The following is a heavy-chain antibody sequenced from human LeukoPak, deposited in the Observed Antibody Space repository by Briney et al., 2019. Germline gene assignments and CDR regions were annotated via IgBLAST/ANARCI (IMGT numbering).Heavy chain of an antibody. V-gene: IGHV3-23*01. Sequence: GGSLGLSCASSGFSFSDSAVSWVRHAPGEGLKCVSSISDTGGRTYYADSVKGRFTITRDNSRNTVNLQMNGLRADDTARYYCAKGGQDFDFWRFDLWGQGILVIVSS. J-gene: IGHJ5*02. CDR1: GFSFSDSA. CDR3: AKGGQDFDFWRFDL. CDR2: ISDTGGRT. D-gene: IGHD3-3*01.